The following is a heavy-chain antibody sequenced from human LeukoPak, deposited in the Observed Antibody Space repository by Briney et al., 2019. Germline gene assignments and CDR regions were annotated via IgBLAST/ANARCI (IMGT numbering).Heavy chain of an antibody. D-gene: IGHD6-13*01. J-gene: IGHJ4*02. V-gene: IGHV3-23*01. CDR3: AKARGSEIAAATNY. CDR1: GFTFSSYA. Sequence: GASLRLSCAASGFTFSSYAMSWVRQAPGKGLEWVSVISGSGASTYYADSVKGRFTISRDNSNNTMYLQMNSLRAEDTAVYYCAKARGSEIAAATNYWGQGALVTASS. CDR2: ISGSGAST.